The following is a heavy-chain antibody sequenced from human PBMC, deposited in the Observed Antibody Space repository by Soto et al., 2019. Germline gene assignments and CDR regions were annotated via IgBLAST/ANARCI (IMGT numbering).Heavy chain of an antibody. CDR2: INTYNGHT. D-gene: IGHD2-2*01. V-gene: IGHV1-18*01. CDR1: DYTFTSYG. Sequence: QVQLVQSGAEVKKPGASVKVSCKASDYTFTSYGISWVRQAPGQGLEWMGWINTYNGHTNYAQKYQGRVTMTRDTSTSSAYVDVRSLTSDDTAVYYCAREYCSSTSCYGVDYWGQGTLVTVSS. CDR3: AREYCSSTSCYGVDY. J-gene: IGHJ4*02.